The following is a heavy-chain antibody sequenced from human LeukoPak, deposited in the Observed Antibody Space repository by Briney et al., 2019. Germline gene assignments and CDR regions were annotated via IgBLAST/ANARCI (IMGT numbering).Heavy chain of an antibody. D-gene: IGHD6-19*01. Sequence: SETLSLTCTVSGGSISSYYWSWIRQPPGKGLEWIGYIYYSGSTNYNPSLKSRVTMSVDTSKNQFSLKLSSVTAADTAVYYCARAVAAHYFDYWGQGTLVTVSS. CDR3: ARAVAAHYFDY. J-gene: IGHJ4*02. CDR1: GGSISSYY. V-gene: IGHV4-59*01. CDR2: IYYSGST.